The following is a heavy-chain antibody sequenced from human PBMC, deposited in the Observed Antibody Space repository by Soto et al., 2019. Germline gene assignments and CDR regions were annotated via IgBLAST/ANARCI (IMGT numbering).Heavy chain of an antibody. J-gene: IGHJ4*02. Sequence: QITLKESGPTLVKPTQTFTLACTFSGFSLSTSGMGVGWIRKPPGNALEWLALIYWDDDKRYSPSLKSRLTITKDTSKNQVVLTMTNMDPVDTATYYCAHYSSTSSFDYWGQRTLVTVSS. CDR1: GFSLSTSGMG. CDR3: AHYSSTSSFDY. V-gene: IGHV2-5*02. CDR2: IYWDDDK. D-gene: IGHD6-13*01.